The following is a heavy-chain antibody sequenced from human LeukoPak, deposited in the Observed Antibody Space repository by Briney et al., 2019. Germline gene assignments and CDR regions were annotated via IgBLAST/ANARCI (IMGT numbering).Heavy chain of an antibody. Sequence: GGSLRLSCAPSGFTFCSYAMSCVRQAPGKGLEWVSAISGSGGSTYYADSVKGRFTISRDNPKNTLYLQMNSLRAEDTAVYYCARGERPYYYYGMDVWGQGTTVTVSS. V-gene: IGHV3-23*01. CDR2: ISGSGGST. CDR3: ARGERPYYYYGMDV. CDR1: GFTFCSYA. D-gene: IGHD3-10*01. J-gene: IGHJ6*02.